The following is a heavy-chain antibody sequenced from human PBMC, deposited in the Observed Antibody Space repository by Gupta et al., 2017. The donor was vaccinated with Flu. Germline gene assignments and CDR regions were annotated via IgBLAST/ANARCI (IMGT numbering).Heavy chain of an antibody. J-gene: IGHJ4*02. CDR2: MSGMGGTT. CDR3: ARDNYDSTGDAWIIQFAY. Sequence: WVCQAPGKGVELVSDMSGMGGTTYYAESVKGRVTVSRDNSKKTLDREMNSLRAEETAIYDCARDNYDSTGDAWIIQFAYGCQGTLVTVSS. D-gene: IGHD3-22*01. V-gene: IGHV3-23*01.